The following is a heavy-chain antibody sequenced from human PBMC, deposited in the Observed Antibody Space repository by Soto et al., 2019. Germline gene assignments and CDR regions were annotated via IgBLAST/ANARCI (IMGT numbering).Heavy chain of an antibody. CDR2: IWYDGSNK. J-gene: IGHJ4*02. CDR1: GFTFSSYG. Sequence: VQLVESGGGVVQPGRSLRLSCAASGFTFSSYGMHWVRQAPGKGLEWVAVIWYDGSNKYYADSVKGRFTISRDNSKNTLYLQMNSLRAEDTAVYYCARDASFYGRDYFDYWGQGTLVTVSS. V-gene: IGHV3-33*01. CDR3: ARDASFYGRDYFDY. D-gene: IGHD4-17*01.